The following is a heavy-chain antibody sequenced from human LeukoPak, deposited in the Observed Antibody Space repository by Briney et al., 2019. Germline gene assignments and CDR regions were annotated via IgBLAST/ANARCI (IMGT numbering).Heavy chain of an antibody. CDR2: ISSSSSTL. V-gene: IGHV3-48*04. Sequence: PGGSLRLSCAASGFTFSSYSMNWVRQAPGKGLEWVSYISSSSSTLYYADSVKGRFTISRDNAKNSLYLQMNSLRAEDTAVYYCARSYSSSSGWFDPWGQGTLVTVSS. CDR1: GFTFSSYS. D-gene: IGHD6-6*01. J-gene: IGHJ5*02. CDR3: ARSYSSSSGWFDP.